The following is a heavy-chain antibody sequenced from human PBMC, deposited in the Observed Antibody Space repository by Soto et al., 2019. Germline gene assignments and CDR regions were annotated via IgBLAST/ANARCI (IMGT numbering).Heavy chain of an antibody. Sequence: SQTLSLTCAITGDSVSSNSAAWNWIRQSPSRGLEWLGRTYYRSKWYNDYAVSVKSRITINPDTSKNQFSLQLNSVTPEDTAVYYCARQHGELELPYFDYWGQGTLVPVSS. J-gene: IGHJ4*02. D-gene: IGHD1-7*01. V-gene: IGHV6-1*01. CDR2: TYYRSKWYN. CDR3: ARQHGELELPYFDY. CDR1: GDSVSSNSAA.